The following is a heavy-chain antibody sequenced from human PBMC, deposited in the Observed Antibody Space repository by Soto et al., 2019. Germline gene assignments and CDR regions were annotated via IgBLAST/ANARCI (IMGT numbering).Heavy chain of an antibody. CDR3: ARGDQTSCHFDI. D-gene: IGHD2-2*01. J-gene: IGHJ3*02. CDR1: GYTLTGYY. CDR2: INPNSGGT. Sequence: QVQLVQSGAEVKKPGASVKVSCKASGYTLTGYYMHWVRQAPGQGLEWLGWINPNSGGTNYAQKFQGWVTLTRDATSSTADMELGRLRPDDTDVYYCARGDQTSCHFDIWGQGPMVTVSS. V-gene: IGHV1-2*04.